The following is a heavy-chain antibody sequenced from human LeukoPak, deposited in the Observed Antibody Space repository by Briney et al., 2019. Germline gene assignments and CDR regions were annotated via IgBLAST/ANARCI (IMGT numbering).Heavy chain of an antibody. CDR1: GFTFSTYW. Sequence: PGGSLRLSCAASGFTFSTYWMSWVRQAPGKGLEWVANIKGGGSEKNYVGSVKGRFTISRDNAKNSLYLQMNSLRAEDTAVYYCAKDSPFGGNWGQGTLVTVSS. CDR2: IKGGGSEK. J-gene: IGHJ4*02. CDR3: AKDSPFGGN. V-gene: IGHV3-7*01. D-gene: IGHD1-26*01.